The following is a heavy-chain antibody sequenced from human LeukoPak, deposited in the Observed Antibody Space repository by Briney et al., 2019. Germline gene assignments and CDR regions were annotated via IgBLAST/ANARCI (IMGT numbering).Heavy chain of an antibody. CDR1: GGSISSNNW. CDR2: IHHSGRT. V-gene: IGHV4-4*02. D-gene: IGHD3-10*01. J-gene: IGHJ6*03. Sequence: SGPTLVNPSGTLSLTCAVSGGSISSNNWWNWVRQPPGKGLEWIGEIHHSGRTNYNPPLKSRVTISVDKSKNQFSLKLSSVTAADTAVYYCARLRGFGADYYYYYMDVWGRGTTVTVSS. CDR3: ARLRGFGADYYYYYMDV.